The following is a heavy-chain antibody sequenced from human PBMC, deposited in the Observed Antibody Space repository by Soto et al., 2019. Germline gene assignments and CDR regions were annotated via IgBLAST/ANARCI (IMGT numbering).Heavy chain of an antibody. J-gene: IGHJ5*02. CDR2: ISVYNGNT. CDR3: ARVVGARGRWSDP. D-gene: IGHD2-15*01. Sequence: QVQLVQSGAEVKKPGASVKVSCKASGYTFPSYGISWVRQAPGQGLEWMGRISVYNGNTNYAQKRQGRVTITTDTSTSTAYRELRSLRSDDTAVYYCARVVGARGRWSDPWGQGTLVTVSS. CDR1: GYTFPSYG. V-gene: IGHV1-18*01.